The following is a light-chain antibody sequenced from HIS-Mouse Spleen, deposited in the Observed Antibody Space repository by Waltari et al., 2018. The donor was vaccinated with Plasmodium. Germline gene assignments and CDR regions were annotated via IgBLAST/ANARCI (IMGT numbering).Light chain of an antibody. CDR1: SSDVGGYNY. CDR3: SSYTSSSTLV. J-gene: IGLJ2*01. Sequence: QSALTQPASVSGSPGQSIPISCTGTSSDVGGYNYVSWYQQHPGKAPKLMIHDVSNRPSGVSNRFSGSKSGNTASLTISGLQAEDEADYYCSSYTSSSTLVFGGGTKLTVL. CDR2: DVS. V-gene: IGLV2-14*03.